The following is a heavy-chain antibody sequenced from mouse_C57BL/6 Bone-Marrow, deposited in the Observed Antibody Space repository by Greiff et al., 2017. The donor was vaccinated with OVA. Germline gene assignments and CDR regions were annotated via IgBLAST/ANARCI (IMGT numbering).Heavy chain of an antibody. CDR2: IDPNSGGT. V-gene: IGHV1-72*01. CDR3: ARWESRWLRLNPCYYARDY. J-gene: IGHJ4*01. CDR1: GYTFTSYW. D-gene: IGHD3-2*02. Sequence: QVQLQQPGAELVKPGASVKLSCKASGYTFTSYWMHWVKQRPGRGLEWIGRIDPNSGGTKYHEKFKSKATLTVDKPSSTAYLQLSSLTSEDSAGYDCARWESRWLRLNPCYYARDYWGQGTSVTVSS.